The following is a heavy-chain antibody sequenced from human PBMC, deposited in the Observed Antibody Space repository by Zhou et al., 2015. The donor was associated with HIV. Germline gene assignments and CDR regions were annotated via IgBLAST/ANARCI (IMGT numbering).Heavy chain of an antibody. Sequence: QVQLVQSGAEVRKPGASVRVSCKASGYTFTDHYLHWVRQAPGQGVEWMGGIIPMFGNTHHAQKVKDRVTITADAPTSTVYMELRSLRSEDTAIYYCARDRMETAVGYYNHYYGMDVWGQGTTVTVSS. CDR3: ARDRMETAVGYYNHYYGMDV. V-gene: IGHV1-69*01. CDR2: IIPMFGNT. CDR1: GYTFTDHY. J-gene: IGHJ6*02. D-gene: IGHD2-21*02.